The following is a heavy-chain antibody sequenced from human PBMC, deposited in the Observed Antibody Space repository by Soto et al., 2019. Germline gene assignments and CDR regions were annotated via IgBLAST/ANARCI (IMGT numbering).Heavy chain of an antibody. V-gene: IGHV3-30*18. CDR2: ISHDGSTK. CDR3: AKPFQRSGYYYDFWYFDV. D-gene: IGHD3-22*01. CDR1: GLTFSSCG. Sequence: QVQLVESGGGVVQPGRSLRLSCAASGLTFSSCGMHWVRQAPGKGLEWVAVISHDGSTKYYADSVRGRFTISRDNSNNTLYLQMDSLRPEDTALYYCAKPFQRSGYYYDFWYFDVWGRGTLVTVSS. J-gene: IGHJ2*01.